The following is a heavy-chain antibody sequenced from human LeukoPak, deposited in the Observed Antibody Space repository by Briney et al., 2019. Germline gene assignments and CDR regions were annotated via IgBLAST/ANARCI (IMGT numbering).Heavy chain of an antibody. CDR3: ARDRASVNRGVIVPRVGRYFDS. J-gene: IGHJ4*02. Sequence: TGGSLRLSCAASGFTFDDYGMSWVRQAPGKGLEWVSGINWNGGSTGYADSVKGRFTISRDNAQNSLFLQMNSLRADDTAVYYCARDRASVNRGVIVPRVGRYFDSWGLGTLVSVSS. CDR1: GFTFDDYG. V-gene: IGHV3-20*04. CDR2: INWNGGST. D-gene: IGHD3-10*01.